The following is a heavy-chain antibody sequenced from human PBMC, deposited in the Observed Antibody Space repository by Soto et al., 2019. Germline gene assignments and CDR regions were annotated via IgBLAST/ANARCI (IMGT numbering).Heavy chain of an antibody. D-gene: IGHD6-19*01. CDR1: GGTFSSYA. J-gene: IGHJ3*02. CDR2: IIPIFGTA. Sequence: ASVKVSCKASGGTFSSYAISWVRQAPGQGLEWMGGIIPIFGTANYAQKFQGRVTITADNAKNSPYLQMNSLRAEDTAVYYCARGGAGRRSGRMGAFDIWGQGTMVTVSS. V-gene: IGHV1-69*06. CDR3: ARGGAGRRSGRMGAFDI.